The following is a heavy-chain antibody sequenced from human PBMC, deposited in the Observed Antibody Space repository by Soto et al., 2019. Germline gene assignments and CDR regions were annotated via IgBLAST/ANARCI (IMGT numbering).Heavy chain of an antibody. CDR1: GGSISSYY. J-gene: IGHJ3*02. D-gene: IGHD2-15*01. Sequence: SETLSLTCTVLGGSISSYYWSWIRQPPGKGLEWIGYIYYSGSTNYNPSLKSRVTISVDTSKNQFSLKLSSVTAADTAVYYCARAKDIVVVVAALDAFDIWGQGTMVTVSS. V-gene: IGHV4-59*01. CDR3: ARAKDIVVVVAALDAFDI. CDR2: IYYSGST.